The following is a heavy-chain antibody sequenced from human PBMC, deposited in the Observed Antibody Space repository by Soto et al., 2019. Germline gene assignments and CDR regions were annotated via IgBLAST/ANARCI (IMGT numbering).Heavy chain of an antibody. CDR3: ARGGHLLRYFDWLLPFDY. V-gene: IGHV4-34*01. CDR1: GGSFSGYY. CDR2: INHSGST. D-gene: IGHD3-9*01. J-gene: IGHJ4*02. Sequence: QVQLQQWGAGLLKPSETLSLTCAVYGGSFSGYYWSWIRQPPGKGLEWIGEINHSGSTNYNPSLKSRATISVNTSNNQFSLKLSSVTAADSAVYYCARGGHLLRYFDWLLPFDYWGQGTLVTVSS.